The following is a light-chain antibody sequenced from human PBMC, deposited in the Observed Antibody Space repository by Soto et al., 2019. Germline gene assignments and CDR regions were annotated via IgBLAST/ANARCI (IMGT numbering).Light chain of an antibody. V-gene: IGKV1-39*01. J-gene: IGKJ1*01. CDR1: QSISSY. CDR3: QQSYSPLTWT. CDR2: AAS. Sequence: DIQMTQSPSSLSASVGDRVTITCRASQSISSYLNWYQQKPGKAPKLLIYAASSLQSGVPSRFNGSGSGTDFTLTISSLQIEDFATYYCQQSYSPLTWTFGQGTKVEIK.